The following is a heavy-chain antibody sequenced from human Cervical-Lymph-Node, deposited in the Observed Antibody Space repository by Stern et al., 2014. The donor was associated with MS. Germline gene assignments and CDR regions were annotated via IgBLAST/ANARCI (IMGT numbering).Heavy chain of an antibody. CDR3: ARDLGYCSSTSCRPYWFDP. Sequence: QLQLQESGPGLVKPSPTLSLTCTVSGGTISSGGYYWSWIRQDQGQGLEWIGNIYYSGTNYSNPSLESRVTISVDTSKNQFSLKLSSVTAADTAVYYCARDLGYCSSTSCRPYWFDPWGQGTLVTVSS. CDR2: IYYSGTN. CDR1: GGTISSGGYY. V-gene: IGHV4-31*03. D-gene: IGHD2-2*01. J-gene: IGHJ5*02.